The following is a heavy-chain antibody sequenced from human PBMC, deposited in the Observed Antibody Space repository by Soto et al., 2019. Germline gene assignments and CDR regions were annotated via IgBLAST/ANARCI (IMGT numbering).Heavy chain of an antibody. CDR3: VKNSGWFNT. J-gene: IGHJ5*02. CDR2: IDGSGGIT. Sequence: PGGSLRLSCAASGFTFGTTDMSWVRQAPGEGLEWVSTIDGSGGITYYADSVKGRFTISRDNSRNTVYLQMNGLRGDDTALYYCVKNSGWFNTWGQGALVTVSS. CDR1: GFTFGTTD. D-gene: IGHD3-10*01. V-gene: IGHV3-23*01.